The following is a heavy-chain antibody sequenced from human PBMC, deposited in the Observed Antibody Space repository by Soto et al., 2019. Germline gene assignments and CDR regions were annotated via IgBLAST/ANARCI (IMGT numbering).Heavy chain of an antibody. CDR3: AKDRQADGRWPFDH. CDR1: GFTFNIYA. J-gene: IGHJ4*02. V-gene: IGHV3-23*01. CDR2: LDGNGRGI. Sequence: EVHLLESGGGLVQPGGSLRLSCAASGFTFNIYAMNWVRQAPGKGLEWVAGLDGNGRGISYADSVKGRFTISRDNSNNILYLQMHSLRVEDTAVYYCAKDRQADGRWPFDHWGQGTLVTVSS. D-gene: IGHD2-8*01.